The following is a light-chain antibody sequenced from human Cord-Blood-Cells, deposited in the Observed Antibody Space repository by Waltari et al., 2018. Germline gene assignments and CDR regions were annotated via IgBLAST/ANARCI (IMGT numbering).Light chain of an antibody. CDR2: EVS. V-gene: IGLV2-14*01. CDR1: SRDVGGYNY. J-gene: IGLJ2*01. CDR3: SSYTSSSTPVV. Sequence: QPALTQPASVSGSPGQSITIACPGPSRDVGGYNYVSWYHQHPGKAPKLMIYEVSNRPSGVSNRFSGSKSGNTASLTISGLQAEDEADYYCSSYTSSSTPVVFGGGTKLTVL.